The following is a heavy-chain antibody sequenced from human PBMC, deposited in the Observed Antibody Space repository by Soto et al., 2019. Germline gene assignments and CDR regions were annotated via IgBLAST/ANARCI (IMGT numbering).Heavy chain of an antibody. V-gene: IGHV1-18*01. J-gene: IGHJ4*02. CDR1: GYTFTSYG. D-gene: IGHD2-2*01. CDR2: ISAYNGNT. Sequence: QVQLVQSGAEVKKPGASVKVSCKASGYTFTSYGISWVRQAPGQGLEWMGWISAYNGNTNYAQKLQGRVTMTTDTPTTTAYMERRSLRSDDTAVDYGARDLGRGSRVPAAPVDYWGQGTLVTVSS. CDR3: ARDLGRGSRVPAAPVDY.